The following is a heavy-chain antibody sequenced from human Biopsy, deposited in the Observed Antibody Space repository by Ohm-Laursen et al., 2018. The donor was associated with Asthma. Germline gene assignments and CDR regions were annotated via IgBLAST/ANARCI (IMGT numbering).Heavy chain of an antibody. CDR3: ARKAGSCISRTCYSLDF. V-gene: IGHV1-69*13. J-gene: IGHJ4*02. D-gene: IGHD2-2*01. Sequence: SVKVSCKSLGGTFNTYVIGWGRQAPGQGLEWMGGINSVFGTTTYPQKFQDSVTITADDSTSTVYMELSSLRSEDTAVYYCARKAGSCISRTCYSLDFWGQGTLVTVSS. CDR1: GGTFNTYV. CDR2: INSVFGTT.